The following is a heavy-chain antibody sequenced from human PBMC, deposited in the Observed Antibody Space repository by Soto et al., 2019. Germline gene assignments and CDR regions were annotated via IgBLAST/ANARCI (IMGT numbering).Heavy chain of an antibody. V-gene: IGHV3-64*01. Sequence: GGSLRLSCAASGFTFSSYAMHWVRQAPGKGLDYVSAISSNGGSTYYANSVKGRFTISRDNSKNTLYLQMGSLRAEDMAVYYCARDTTVTGYNWFDPWGQGTLVTVSS. CDR3: ARDTTVTGYNWFDP. J-gene: IGHJ5*02. D-gene: IGHD4-4*01. CDR2: ISSNGGST. CDR1: GFTFSSYA.